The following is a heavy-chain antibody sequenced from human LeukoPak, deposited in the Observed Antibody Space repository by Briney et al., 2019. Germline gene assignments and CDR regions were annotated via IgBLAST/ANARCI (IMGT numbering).Heavy chain of an antibody. Sequence: SETLSLTCTVSGGSISSYYWSWIRQPAEKGLEWIGRIYTSGSTNYNPSLKSRVTMSVDTSKNQFSLKLSSVTAADTAVYYCARQLGYCSSTSCYADKVDYWGQGTLVTVSS. CDR2: IYTSGST. CDR1: GGSISSYY. V-gene: IGHV4-4*07. D-gene: IGHD2-2*01. J-gene: IGHJ4*02. CDR3: ARQLGYCSSTSCYADKVDY.